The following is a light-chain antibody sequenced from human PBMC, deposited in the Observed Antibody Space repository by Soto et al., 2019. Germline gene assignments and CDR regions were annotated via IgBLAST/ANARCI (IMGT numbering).Light chain of an antibody. V-gene: IGLV1-47*01. CDR2: RNN. CDR1: SSNIGSKY. Sequence: QSVLTQPPSASGTPGQRVTISCSGSSSNIGSKYVYWYQQLPGTAPKLLMYRNNQRPSGVPDRFSGSKSGTSASLAISGLRSEDEGDCYCAAWDAGVSGPAFGGGTKVTVL. CDR3: AAWDAGVSGPA. J-gene: IGLJ2*01.